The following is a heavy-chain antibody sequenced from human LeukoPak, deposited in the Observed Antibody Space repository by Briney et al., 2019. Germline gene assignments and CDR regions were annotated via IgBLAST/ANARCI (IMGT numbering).Heavy chain of an antibody. V-gene: IGHV1-2*02. D-gene: IGHD1-1*01. CDR3: ARGGPLEWAPDAFDL. CDR1: GYTFTGYY. CDR2: INPQNTGT. J-gene: IGHJ3*01. Sequence: ASVKVSRKASGYTFTGYYIHWVRQAPGQGLEWMGWINPQNTGTNYAQKFQDRVTMTRDTSIRTAYMVLIRLKSDDTAAFYCARGGPLEWAPDAFDLWGQGTMVTVSS.